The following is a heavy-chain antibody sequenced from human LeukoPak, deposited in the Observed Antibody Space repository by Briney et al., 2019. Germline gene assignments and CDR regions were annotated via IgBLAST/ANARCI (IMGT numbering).Heavy chain of an antibody. Sequence: GRSLRLSCAASGFTFSSYGMHWVRQAPGKGLEWVAVIWYDGSNKYYADSVKGRFTISRDNSKNTLYLQMNSLRAEDTAVYYCARKDLAYCGGDCYVDYWGQGTLVTVSS. CDR3: ARKDLAYCGGDCYVDY. CDR1: GFTFSSYG. J-gene: IGHJ4*02. V-gene: IGHV3-33*01. CDR2: IWYDGSNK. D-gene: IGHD2-21*02.